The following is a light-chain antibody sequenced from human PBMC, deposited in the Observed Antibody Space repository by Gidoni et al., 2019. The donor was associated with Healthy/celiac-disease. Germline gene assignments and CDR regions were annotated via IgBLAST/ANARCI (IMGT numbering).Light chain of an antibody. CDR3: QQSYSTPSIT. CDR2: AES. V-gene: IGKV1-39*01. J-gene: IGKJ5*01. Sequence: DIQMTQSPSSLSASVGDRVTITCRASQSISSYLNWDQQKPGKAPKLLIYAESSLQSGVPSRFSGSGSGTDFTLTISSLQPEDFATYYCQQSYSTPSITLGQGTRLEIK. CDR1: QSISSY.